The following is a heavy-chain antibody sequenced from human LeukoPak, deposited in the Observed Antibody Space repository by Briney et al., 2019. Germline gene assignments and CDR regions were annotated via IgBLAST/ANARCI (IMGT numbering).Heavy chain of an antibody. V-gene: IGHV3-30*04. CDR2: ISYDGSNK. CDR1: GFTFSSYA. Sequence: AGGSLRLSCAASGFTFSSYAMHWVRQAPGKGLEWVAVISYDGSNKYYADSVKGRFTISRDNSKNTLYLQMNSLRAEDTAMYYCARGGPAAGRFDYWGQGTLVTVSS. D-gene: IGHD6-13*01. CDR3: ARGGPAAGRFDY. J-gene: IGHJ4*02.